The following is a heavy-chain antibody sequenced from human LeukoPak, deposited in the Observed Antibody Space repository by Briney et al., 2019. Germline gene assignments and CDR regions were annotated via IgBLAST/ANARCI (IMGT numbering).Heavy chain of an antibody. CDR3: ARGYLYGSGSYPFDY. CDR1: GFTFSSYE. J-gene: IGHJ4*02. V-gene: IGHV3-48*03. CDR2: ISSSGSTI. D-gene: IGHD3-10*01. Sequence: QPGGSLRLSCAASGFTFSSYEMNWVRQAPGKGLEWVSYISSSGSTIYYADSVKGRFTISRDNAKNSLYLKMNSPSGEDTAVYYCARGYLYGSGSYPFDYWGQGTLVTVSS.